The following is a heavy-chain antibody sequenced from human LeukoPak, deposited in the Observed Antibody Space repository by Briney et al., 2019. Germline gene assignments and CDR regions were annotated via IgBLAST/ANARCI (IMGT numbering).Heavy chain of an antibody. Sequence: PGGSLRLSCAASGFTISSYAMNWVRQAPGKGLDWVSGFTTTTYYTDSVKGRFTISRDNSKNTLYLQMNSLRPEDTGLYYCARGWADSWGQGTLVTVPS. D-gene: IGHD6-13*01. CDR2: FTTTT. J-gene: IGHJ5*01. CDR3: ARGWADS. V-gene: IGHV3-23*01. CDR1: GFTISSYA.